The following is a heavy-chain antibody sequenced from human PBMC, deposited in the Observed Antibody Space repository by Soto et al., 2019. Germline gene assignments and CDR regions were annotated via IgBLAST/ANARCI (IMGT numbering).Heavy chain of an antibody. Sequence: QVQLVQSGAEAKKPGASVKVSCKASGYTFTSYDINWVRQATGQGLEWMGWMNPNSGNTGYAQKFQGRVTMTRNTSISTAYMELSSLRSEDTAVYYCARGRTDYGGNSLNWYFDLWGRGTLVTVSS. D-gene: IGHD4-17*01. J-gene: IGHJ2*01. CDR3: ARGRTDYGGNSLNWYFDL. V-gene: IGHV1-8*01. CDR2: MNPNSGNT. CDR1: GYTFTSYD.